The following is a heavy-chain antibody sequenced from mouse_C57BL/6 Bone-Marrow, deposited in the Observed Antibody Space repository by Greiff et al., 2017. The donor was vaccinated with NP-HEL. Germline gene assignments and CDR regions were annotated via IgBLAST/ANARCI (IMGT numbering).Heavy chain of an antibody. D-gene: IGHD2-5*01. CDR1: GYTFTSYG. Sequence: VQVVESGAELARPGASVKLSCKASGYTFTSYGISWVKQRTGQGLEWIGEIYPRSGNTYYNEKFKGKATLTADKSSSTAYMELRSLTSEDSAVYFCAREGAYYSNPFAYWGQGTLVTVSA. CDR3: AREGAYYSNPFAY. J-gene: IGHJ3*01. CDR2: IYPRSGNT. V-gene: IGHV1-81*01.